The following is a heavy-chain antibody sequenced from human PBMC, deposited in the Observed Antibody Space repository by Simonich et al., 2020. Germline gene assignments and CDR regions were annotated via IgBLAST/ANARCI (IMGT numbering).Heavy chain of an antibody. J-gene: IGHJ4*02. V-gene: IGHV4-59*01. Sequence: QVQLQESGPGLVKPSETLSLTCTVSGGSISSYYWSWIRQPPGKGLEWFGYIYYSGSTNYNPSLKRRVTISVDTSKNQFSLKLSSVTAADTAVYYCARGGLYFDYCGQGTLVTVSS. CDR2: IYYSGST. CDR1: GGSISSYY. CDR3: ARGGLYFDY. D-gene: IGHD2-15*01.